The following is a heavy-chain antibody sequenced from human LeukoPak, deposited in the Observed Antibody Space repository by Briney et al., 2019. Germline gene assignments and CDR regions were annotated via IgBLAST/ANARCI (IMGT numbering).Heavy chain of an antibody. CDR1: GYTFASYY. D-gene: IGHD3-16*01. J-gene: IGHJ5*02. CDR2: INPSGGST. V-gene: IGHV1-46*01. Sequence: ASVKVSCKASGYTFASYYFHWVRQAPGQGLEWMGMINPSGGSTSYAQKFQGRVIMTRDTSTSTVYMELSSLRSEDTAVYYCARDYDYVWGSYPEEGNWFDPWGQGTLVTVSS. CDR3: ARDYDYVWGSYPEEGNWFDP.